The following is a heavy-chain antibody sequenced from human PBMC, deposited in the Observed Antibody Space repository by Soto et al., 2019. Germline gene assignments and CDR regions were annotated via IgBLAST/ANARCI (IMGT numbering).Heavy chain of an antibody. Sequence: EVQLVESGGGLVQPGGSLRLSCAASGFTFSSYWMSWVRQAPGKGLEWVANIKQDGSEKYYVDSVKGRFTISRDNAKNSLYLQMNSLRAEDTAVYYCARESPGIAAAGTKYYYGMDVWGQGTTVTVSS. CDR3: ARESPGIAAAGTKYYYGMDV. J-gene: IGHJ6*02. CDR2: IKQDGSEK. CDR1: GFTFSSYW. V-gene: IGHV3-7*05. D-gene: IGHD6-13*01.